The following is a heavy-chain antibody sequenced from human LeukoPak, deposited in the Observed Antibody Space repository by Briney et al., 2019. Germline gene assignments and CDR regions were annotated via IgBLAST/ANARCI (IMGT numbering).Heavy chain of an antibody. CDR1: GYTFTGYY. CDR2: INPNSGGT. Sequence: GASVKVSCKASGYTFTGYYMHWVRQAPGQGLEWMGWINPNSGGTNYAQKFQGRVTMTRDTSISTAYMELSRLRSDDTAVYYCARARFPHYYDSSGYLTWGQGTLVTVSS. D-gene: IGHD3-22*01. V-gene: IGHV1-2*02. J-gene: IGHJ4*02. CDR3: ARARFPHYYDSSGYLT.